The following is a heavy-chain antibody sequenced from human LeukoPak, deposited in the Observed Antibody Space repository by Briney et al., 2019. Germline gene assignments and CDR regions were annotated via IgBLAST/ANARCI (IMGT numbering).Heavy chain of an antibody. CDR2: IYYSGTT. V-gene: IGHV4-39*01. CDR1: GGSIISSSYN. CDR3: ARLPTGFPNWFDP. D-gene: IGHD2-8*02. J-gene: IGHJ5*02. Sequence: PSETLSLTCTVSGGSIISSSYNWGWIRQPPGKGLEWIGTIYYSGTTYYNPSLQSRVTISVDTSKNEFSLKVNSVTAADTAVYXXARLPTGFPNWFDPWGQGTRVTVSS.